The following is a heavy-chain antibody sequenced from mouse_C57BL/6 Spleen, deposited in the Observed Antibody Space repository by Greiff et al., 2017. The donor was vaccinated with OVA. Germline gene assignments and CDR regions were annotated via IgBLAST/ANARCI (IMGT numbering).Heavy chain of an antibody. CDR3: ASSPYYGSPYAMDY. CDR2: FYPGSGSI. Sequence: VHLQQSGAELVKPGASVKLSCKASGYTFTEYTIHWVKQRSGQGLEWIGWFYPGSGSIKYNEKFKDKGTLTADKSSSTVYMELSRLTSADSAVYFCASSPYYGSPYAMDYWGQGTSVTVSS. J-gene: IGHJ4*01. CDR1: GYTFTEYT. V-gene: IGHV1-62-2*01. D-gene: IGHD1-1*01.